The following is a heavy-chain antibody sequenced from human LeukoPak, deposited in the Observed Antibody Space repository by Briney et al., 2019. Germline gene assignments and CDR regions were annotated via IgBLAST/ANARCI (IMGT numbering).Heavy chain of an antibody. CDR1: GVTVSTNF. J-gene: IGHJ4*02. Sequence: GGSLRLSCAASGVTVSTNFMSWVRQAPGKGLDYVSHIYHGGNTHYPDSLKGRFNISRDNSKNTLYLQMNSLRAEDTAVYYCASGCPSDYWGEGTLVTVSS. CDR3: ASGCPSDY. D-gene: IGHD4/OR15-4a*01. CDR2: IYHGGNT. V-gene: IGHV3-53*01.